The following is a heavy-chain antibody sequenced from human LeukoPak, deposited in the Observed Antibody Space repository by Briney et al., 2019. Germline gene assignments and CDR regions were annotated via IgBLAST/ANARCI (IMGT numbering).Heavy chain of an antibody. V-gene: IGHV3-33*01. Sequence: QPGRSLRLSCAASGFTFSSYGMHWVRQAPGKGLEWVAVIWYDGSKKYYAESVKGRFTISRDDSKNTLYLQMNSLRAEDTAVYYCARDIGYSVYDYDYWGQGTLVTVSS. CDR1: GFTFSSYG. D-gene: IGHD5/OR15-5a*01. J-gene: IGHJ4*02. CDR3: ARDIGYSVYDYDY. CDR2: IWYDGSKK.